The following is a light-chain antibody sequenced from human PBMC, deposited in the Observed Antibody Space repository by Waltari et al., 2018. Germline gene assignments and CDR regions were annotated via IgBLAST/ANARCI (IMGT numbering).Light chain of an antibody. Sequence: DIVMTQSPLSLPVTPGEPASISCRSSQSLLHRNGHHYLDWYLQKPGQSPQLLIYWGSNRGSGGPDRFSGSGSGTDFTLKISRVEAEDVGVYYCMQALQTPLTFGGGTKVEIK. J-gene: IGKJ4*01. V-gene: IGKV2-28*01. CDR1: QSLLHRNGHHY. CDR2: WGS. CDR3: MQALQTPLT.